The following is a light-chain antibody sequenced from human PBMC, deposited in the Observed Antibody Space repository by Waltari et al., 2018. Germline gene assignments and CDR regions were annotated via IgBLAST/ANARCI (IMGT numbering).Light chain of an antibody. CDR2: VAS. CDR1: QSVSRNY. J-gene: IGKJ2*01. V-gene: IGKV3-20*01. CDR3: QQHGSSPYT. Sequence: EVVLTPSPGPLSLSPGERAALSCRASQSVSRNYLAWYQQKPGQAPRLLISVASSRATGIPDRFSGSGSGTDFTLTISRLEPEDFAVYYCQQHGSSPYTFGQGTKLEIK.